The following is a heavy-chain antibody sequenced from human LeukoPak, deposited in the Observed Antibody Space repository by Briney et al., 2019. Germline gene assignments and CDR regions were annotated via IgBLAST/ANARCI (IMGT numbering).Heavy chain of an antibody. D-gene: IGHD3-22*01. CDR1: GGSISSSSYY. CDR2: IYYSGST. J-gene: IGHJ4*02. Sequence: SETLSLTCTVSGGSISSSSYYWGWIRQPPGKGLEWIGSIYYSGSTYYNPSLKSRVTISVDTSKNQFSLKLSSVTAADTAVYYCAREGIYYDSSGHTGWGQGTLVTVSS. V-gene: IGHV4-39*07. CDR3: AREGIYYDSSGHTG.